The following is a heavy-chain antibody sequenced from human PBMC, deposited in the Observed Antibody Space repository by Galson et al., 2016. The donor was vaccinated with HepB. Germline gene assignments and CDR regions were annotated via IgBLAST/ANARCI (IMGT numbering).Heavy chain of an antibody. J-gene: IGHJ4*02. CDR1: GASISGYNW. D-gene: IGHD4-17*01. CDR2: ISHSGGT. Sequence: SETLSLTCGVSGASISGYNWWNWVRQSPGKGLEWIGEISHSGGTKYNPSLKSRATIPVDKATNQFSLKLTSVTAAATAIYYCARVTHTAEFYIDSWGQGALVTVSS. CDR3: ARVTHTAEFYIDS. V-gene: IGHV4-4*02.